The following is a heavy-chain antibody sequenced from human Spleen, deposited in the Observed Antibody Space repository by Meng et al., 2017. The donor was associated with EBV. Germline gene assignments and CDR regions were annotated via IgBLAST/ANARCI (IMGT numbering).Heavy chain of an antibody. V-gene: IGHV4-4*02. D-gene: IGHD3-10*01. J-gene: IGHJ4*02. CDR1: GGSVSSSSW. Sequence: GQRLCKPARPWSPTCAFSGGSVSSSSWWSGVRQPPGKGLEWIGEIYHSGSTTYNPSLKSRVTISVDKSKNQFSLKLSSVTAADTAVYYCARVPTYGSGSPGYFDYWGQGTLVTVSS. CDR3: ARVPTYGSGSPGYFDY. CDR2: IYHSGST.